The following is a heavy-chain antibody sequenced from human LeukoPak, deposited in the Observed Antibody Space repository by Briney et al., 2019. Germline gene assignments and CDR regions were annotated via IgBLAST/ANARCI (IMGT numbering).Heavy chain of an antibody. Sequence: SETLSLTCTVSRGSISSYYWSWIRQRPRKGLEWSGNIYDSGSTNYNPSLKSLLTISLDTCKNQCSPKLSSVTAEHTAVYYCARQSISGSSLSYFDYWGQGTMVNVCS. D-gene: IGHD3-3*02. CDR1: RGSISSYY. CDR2: IYDSGST. CDR3: ARQSISGSSLSYFDY. V-gene: IGHV4-59*01. J-gene: IGHJ4*02.